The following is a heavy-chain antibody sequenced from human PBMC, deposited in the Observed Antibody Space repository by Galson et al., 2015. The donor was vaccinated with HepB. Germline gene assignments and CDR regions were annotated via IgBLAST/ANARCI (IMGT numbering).Heavy chain of an antibody. CDR2: ISWDGGST. D-gene: IGHD2-2*01. CDR1: GFTFDDYT. Sequence: SLRLSCAASGFTFDDYTMHWVRQAPGKGLEWVSLISWDGGSTYYADSVKGRFTISRDNSKNSLYLQMNSLRAEDTAVYYCASHIVVVPAAIGRAFDIWGQGTMVTVSS. V-gene: IGHV3-43*01. CDR3: ASHIVVVPAAIGRAFDI. J-gene: IGHJ3*02.